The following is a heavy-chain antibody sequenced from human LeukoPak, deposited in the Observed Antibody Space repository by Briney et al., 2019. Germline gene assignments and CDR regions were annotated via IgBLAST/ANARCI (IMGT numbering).Heavy chain of an antibody. CDR3: ARDWIPYDSGGTRRPGAFDI. V-gene: IGHV4-59*01. D-gene: IGHD3-22*01. J-gene: IGHJ3*02. Sequence: PSETLSLTCTVSGGSISSYYWSWIRQPPGKGLEWIGYIYYSGSTNYNPSLKSRVTISVDTSKNQFSLKLSSVTAADTAVYYCARDWIPYDSGGTRRPGAFDIWGQGTMVTVSS. CDR1: GGSISSYY. CDR2: IYYSGST.